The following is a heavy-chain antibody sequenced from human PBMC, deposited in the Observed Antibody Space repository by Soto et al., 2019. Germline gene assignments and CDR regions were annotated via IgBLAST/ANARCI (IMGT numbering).Heavy chain of an antibody. CDR3: TRDQPVLLWFGELYTSYYYYGMDV. CDR1: GFTFGDYA. Sequence: PGGSLRLSCTASGFTFGDYAMSWFRQAPGKGLEWVGFIRSKAYGGTTEYAASVKGRFTISRDDSKSIAYLQMNSLKTEDTAVYYCTRDQPVLLWFGELYTSYYYYGMDVWGQGTTVTVSS. D-gene: IGHD3-10*01. CDR2: IRSKAYGGTT. V-gene: IGHV3-49*03. J-gene: IGHJ6*02.